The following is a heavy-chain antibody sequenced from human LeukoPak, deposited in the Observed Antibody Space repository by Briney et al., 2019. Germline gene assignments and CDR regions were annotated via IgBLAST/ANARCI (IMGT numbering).Heavy chain of an antibody. J-gene: IGHJ4*02. CDR2: IWYDASNK. Sequence: GGSLRLPCAASGFTFSSFGMHWVRQAPGKGLEWVAVIWYDASNKYYADSVKGRFTISRDNSKNTLYQQMNSLRDDDTAVYYCVRGVGVSRFNYLDSWGQGTLVIVSS. CDR3: VRGVGVSRFNYLDS. D-gene: IGHD6-13*01. V-gene: IGHV3-33*01. CDR1: GFTFSSFG.